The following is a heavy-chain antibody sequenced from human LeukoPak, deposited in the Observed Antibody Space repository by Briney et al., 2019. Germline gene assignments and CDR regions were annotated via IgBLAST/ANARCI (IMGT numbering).Heavy chain of an antibody. CDR2: IYHTGST. J-gene: IGHJ4*02. CDR1: DYSISNGYY. Sequence: SETLSLTCTVSDYSISNGYYWGWIRQPPGKGLEWIGSIYHTGSTYYNPSLKSRVTMSVDTSKNHFSLQLSSVTAADTAVYYCARESVYCSGGSCYRLFDYWGQGTLVTVSS. D-gene: IGHD2-15*01. V-gene: IGHV4-38-2*02. CDR3: ARESVYCSGGSCYRLFDY.